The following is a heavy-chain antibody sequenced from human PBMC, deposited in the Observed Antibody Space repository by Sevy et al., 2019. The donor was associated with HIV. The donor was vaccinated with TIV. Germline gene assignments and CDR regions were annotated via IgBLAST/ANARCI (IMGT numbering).Heavy chain of an antibody. Sequence: GGSLRLSCAASGFIFSTYSMHWVRQAPGKGLEWVAAISYDGNNKYYADSVKGRFTISRDNPKNTLFLQVNRLRPEDTAVYYCARAYSSWFGTVHYWGQGTLVTVSS. D-gene: IGHD6-13*01. V-gene: IGHV3-30-3*01. CDR1: GFIFSTYS. CDR3: ARAYSSWFGTVHY. CDR2: ISYDGNNK. J-gene: IGHJ4*02.